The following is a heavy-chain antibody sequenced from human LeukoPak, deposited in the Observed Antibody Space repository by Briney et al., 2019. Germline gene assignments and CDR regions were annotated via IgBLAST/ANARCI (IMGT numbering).Heavy chain of an antibody. CDR3: ARDRGHSGYDLYDY. CDR1: GFTCSNFW. D-gene: IGHD5-12*01. Sequence: TGGNLRFSGVGYGFTCSNFWMGWVRRAPGKGREWVANTKRDGSEKYYVDAVEGRFTISRDNAKNSLYLQMDSLRDEDTAVYYCARDRGHSGYDLYDYWGQGTLVTVSS. CDR2: TKRDGSEK. J-gene: IGHJ4*02. V-gene: IGHV3-7*01.